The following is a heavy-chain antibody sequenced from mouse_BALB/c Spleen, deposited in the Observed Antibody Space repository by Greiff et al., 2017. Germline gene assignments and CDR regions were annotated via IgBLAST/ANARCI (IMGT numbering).Heavy chain of an antibody. V-gene: IGHV1S137*01. Sequence: VQLQQSGAELVRPGVSVKISCKGSGYTFTDYAMHWVKQSHAKSLEWIGVISTYYGDASYNQKFKGKATMTVDKSSSTAYMELARLTSEDSAIYYCARPSTTVVDAYAMDYWGQGTSVTVSS. CDR3: ARPSTTVVDAYAMDY. J-gene: IGHJ4*01. CDR2: ISTYYGDA. D-gene: IGHD1-1*01. CDR1: GYTFTDYA.